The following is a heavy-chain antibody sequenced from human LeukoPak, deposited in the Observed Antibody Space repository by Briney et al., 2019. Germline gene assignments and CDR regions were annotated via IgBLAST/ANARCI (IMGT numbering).Heavy chain of an antibody. CDR3: ARPSYYYDSSGYYFYFDY. CDR1: GYSFTSYW. V-gene: IGHV5-51*01. Sequence: GESLKTSCKGSGYSFTSYWIGWVRQMPGKGLEWMGIIYPGDPDTRYSPSFQGQVTISADKSISTAYLQWSSLKASDTAMYYCARPSYYYDSSGYYFYFDYWGQGTLVTVSS. CDR2: IYPGDPDT. J-gene: IGHJ4*02. D-gene: IGHD3-22*01.